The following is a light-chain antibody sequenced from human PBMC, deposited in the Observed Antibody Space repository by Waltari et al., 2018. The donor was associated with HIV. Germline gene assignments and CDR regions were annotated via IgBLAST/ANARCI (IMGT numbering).Light chain of an antibody. J-gene: IGLJ2*01. CDR1: SSNIGRIP. CDR2: GHN. V-gene: IGLV1-44*01. CDR3: AALDYSLNEVL. Sequence: QSLLAQPPSASATPGQGVTLCCSGSSSNIGRIPVNCYQQLPGKAPKLISYGHNQRPPGIPERFYGSKSGTSASLASSVVHSEGEADYYCAALDYSLNEVLFGGGTKL.